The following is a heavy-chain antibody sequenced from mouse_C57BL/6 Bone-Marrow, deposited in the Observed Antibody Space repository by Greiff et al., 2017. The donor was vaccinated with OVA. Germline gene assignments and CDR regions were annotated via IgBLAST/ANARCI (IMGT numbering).Heavy chain of an antibody. CDR2: IDPSDSYT. CDR1: GYTFTSYW. V-gene: IGHV1-69*01. Sequence: QVQLQQPGAELVMPGASVKLSCKASGYTFTSYWMHWVKQRPGQGLEWIGEIDPSDSYTNYNQKFKGKSTLTVDKSSSTASMQLSRLTSEDSTVYYRSRYYESVYYCYDTMDYWGQGTSVTVSS. J-gene: IGHJ4*01. CDR3: SRYYESVYYCYDTMDY. D-gene: IGHD2-1*01.